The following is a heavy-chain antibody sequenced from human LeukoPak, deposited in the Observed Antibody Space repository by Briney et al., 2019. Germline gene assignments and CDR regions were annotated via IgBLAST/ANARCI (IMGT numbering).Heavy chain of an antibody. CDR3: ATSSGYLHFDY. CDR2: ISSSGSTI. V-gene: IGHV3-11*04. Sequence: GGSLRLSCAASGFTFSDYYMSWLRQAPGKGLEWVSYISSSGSTIYYADSVKGRFTISRDNAKNSLYLQMNSLRAEDTAVYYCATSSGYLHFDYWGQGTLVTVSS. J-gene: IGHJ4*02. D-gene: IGHD5-12*01. CDR1: GFTFSDYY.